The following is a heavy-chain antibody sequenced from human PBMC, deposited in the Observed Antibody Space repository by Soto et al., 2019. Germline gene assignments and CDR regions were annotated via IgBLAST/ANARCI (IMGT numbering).Heavy chain of an antibody. CDR3: ARGMSGSYGRDAFDI. CDR2: IKQDGSEK. V-gene: IGHV3-7*03. CDR1: GFTFSSYW. J-gene: IGHJ3*02. D-gene: IGHD1-26*01. Sequence: GGSLRLSCAASGFTFSSYWMSWVRQAPGKGLEWVANIKQDGSEKYYVDSVKGRFTISRDNAKNSLYLQMNSLRAEDTAVYYCARGMSGSYGRDAFDIWGQGTMVTVS.